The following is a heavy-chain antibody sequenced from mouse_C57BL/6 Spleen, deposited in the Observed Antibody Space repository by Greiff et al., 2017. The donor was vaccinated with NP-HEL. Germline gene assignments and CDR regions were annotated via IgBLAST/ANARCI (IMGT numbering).Heavy chain of an antibody. V-gene: IGHV14-1*01. Sequence: EVQLQQSGAELVRPGASVKLSCTASGFNIKDYYMHWVKQRPEQGLEWIGRIDPEDGDTEYAPKFQGKVTMTADTSSNTAYLQLSSLTSEDTAVYYCTTQKLGEVDYWGQGTTLTVSS. CDR3: TTQKLGEVDY. CDR2: IDPEDGDT. J-gene: IGHJ2*01. CDR1: GFNIKDYY. D-gene: IGHD4-1*01.